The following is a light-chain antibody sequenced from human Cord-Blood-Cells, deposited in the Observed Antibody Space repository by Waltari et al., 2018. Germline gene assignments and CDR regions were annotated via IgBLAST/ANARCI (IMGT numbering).Light chain of an antibody. Sequence: DIQMNTSPSTLSAAVADSVPITCRASQSISSWLAWYQQKPGKAPNLLIYKAYSLESGVPSRFSGSGSGTEFTLTISSLQPDDFATYYCQQYNSFWTFGQGTKVEIK. CDR2: KAY. CDR1: QSISSW. J-gene: IGKJ1*01. CDR3: QQYNSFWT. V-gene: IGKV1-5*03.